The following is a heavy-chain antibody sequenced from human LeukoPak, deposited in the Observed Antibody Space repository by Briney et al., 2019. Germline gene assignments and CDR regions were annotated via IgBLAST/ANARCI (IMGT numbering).Heavy chain of an antibody. J-gene: IGHJ4*02. CDR3: AKGLYYYDSSGYPPDY. V-gene: IGHV3-30*18. Sequence: GGSLRLSCAASGFTFNTYWMYWVRQAPGKGLEWVAVISYDGSNKYYADSVKGRFTISGDNSKNTLHLQMNSLRAEDTAVYYCAKGLYYYDSSGYPPDYWGQGTLVTVSS. CDR2: ISYDGSNK. CDR1: GFTFNTYW. D-gene: IGHD3-22*01.